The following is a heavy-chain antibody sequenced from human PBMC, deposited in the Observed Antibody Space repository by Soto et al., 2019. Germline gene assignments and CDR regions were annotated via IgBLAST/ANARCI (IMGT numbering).Heavy chain of an antibody. CDR3: AATGYTSGYHFDH. J-gene: IGHJ4*02. CDR1: GYTFTSYW. Sequence: GESLKISCKGSGYTFTSYWITWVRQMPGKGLEWMGRIDPSDSSTNYSPSFQGHVTISTDKSITTAHLQWSSLKVSDTAMYYCAATGYTSGYHFDHWGQGTQVTVSS. CDR2: IDPSDSST. D-gene: IGHD5-18*01. V-gene: IGHV5-10-1*01.